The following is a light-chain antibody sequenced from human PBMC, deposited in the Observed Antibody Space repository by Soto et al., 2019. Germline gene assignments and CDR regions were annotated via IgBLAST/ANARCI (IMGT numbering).Light chain of an antibody. V-gene: IGLV2-8*01. CDR3: SSYAGKVS. CDR1: SSDITSHKY. J-gene: IGLJ2*01. CDR2: DVT. Sequence: QSALTQPPSASGSLGQSITISCTGTSSDITSHKYVSWYQQHPGKAPELMIYDVTERPSGVPDRFSGSKSGNTASLTVSGLQAEDEADYYCSSYAGKVSFGGGTKLTVL.